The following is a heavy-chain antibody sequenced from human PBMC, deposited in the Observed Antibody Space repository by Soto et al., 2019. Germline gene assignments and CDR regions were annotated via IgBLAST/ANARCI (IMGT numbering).Heavy chain of an antibody. V-gene: IGHV2-70*11. D-gene: IGHD6-19*01. J-gene: IGHJ6*02. CDR2: IDWDDDK. CDR3: ARISVAVADNYYYYGMDV. CDR1: GFSLITSGIC. Sequence: SGPTLVNPTQSLTLTCTFSGFSLITSGICVSWIRQPPGKALEWLARIDWDDDKYYSTSLKTRLTISKDTSKNQVVLTMTNMDPVDTATYYCARISVAVADNYYYYGMDVWGQGT.